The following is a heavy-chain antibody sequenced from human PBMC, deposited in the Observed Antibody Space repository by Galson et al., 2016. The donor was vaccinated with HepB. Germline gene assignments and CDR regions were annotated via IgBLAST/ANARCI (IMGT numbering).Heavy chain of an antibody. CDR2: ISSSRSYI. J-gene: IGHJ6*02. V-gene: IGHV3-21*01. D-gene: IGHD1-7*01. Sequence: SLRLSCAASGFTFSSYSMNWVRQAPGKGLEWVSSISSSRSYIFYADSVKGRFTISRDNAMNSLFLQMNSLRAEDTAVYYCARLGGLLNWNYVKDNGMDVWGQGTKVTVSS. CDR3: ARLGGLLNWNYVKDNGMDV. CDR1: GFTFSSYS.